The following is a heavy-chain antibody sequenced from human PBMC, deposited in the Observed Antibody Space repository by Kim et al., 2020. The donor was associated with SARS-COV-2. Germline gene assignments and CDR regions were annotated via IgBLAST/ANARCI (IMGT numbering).Heavy chain of an antibody. V-gene: IGHV1-69*13. CDR2: IIPIFGTA. CDR3: ARSGDTIVGMAKAGDSYGMDV. CDR1: GGTFSSYA. Sequence: SVKVSCKASGGTFSSYAISWVRQAPGQGLEWMGGIIPIFGTANYAQKFQGRVTITADESTSTAYMELSSLRSEDTAVYYCARSGDTIVGMAKAGDSYGMDVWGRGTTVTVSS. J-gene: IGHJ6*02. D-gene: IGHD3-3*01.